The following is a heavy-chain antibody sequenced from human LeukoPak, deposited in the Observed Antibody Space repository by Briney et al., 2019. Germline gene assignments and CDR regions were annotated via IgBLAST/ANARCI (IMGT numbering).Heavy chain of an antibody. D-gene: IGHD6-6*01. CDR1: GYSFTSYW. V-gene: IGHV5-51*01. CDR3: ARHRYSSSSREQNYYYYYMDV. J-gene: IGHJ6*03. CDR2: IYPGDSDT. Sequence: AGESLKISCKGSGYSFTSYWIGWVRQMPGKGLEWMGIIYPGDSDTRYSPSFQGQVTISADKSISTAYLQWSSLKASDTAMYYCARHRYSSSSREQNYYYYYMDVWGKGTTVTVSS.